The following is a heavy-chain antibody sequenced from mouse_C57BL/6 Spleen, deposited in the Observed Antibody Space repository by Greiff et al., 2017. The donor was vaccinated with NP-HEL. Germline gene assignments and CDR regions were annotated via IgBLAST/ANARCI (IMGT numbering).Heavy chain of an antibody. CDR3: ARCEGAYCGSSYGDWFAY. D-gene: IGHD1-1*01. Sequence: QVQLQQPGTELVKPGASVKLSCKASGYTFTSYWMPWVKQRPGQGLEWIGNINPSNGGTNYNEKFKSKATLTVDKSSSTAYIQLSSLTSEDSAVYYCARCEGAYCGSSYGDWFAYWGQGTLVTVSA. J-gene: IGHJ3*01. CDR1: GYTFTSYW. CDR2: INPSNGGT. V-gene: IGHV1-53*01.